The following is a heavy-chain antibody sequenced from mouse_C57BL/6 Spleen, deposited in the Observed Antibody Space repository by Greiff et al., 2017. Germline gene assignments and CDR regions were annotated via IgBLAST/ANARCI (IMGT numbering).Heavy chain of an antibody. D-gene: IGHD1-1*02. CDR3: AEPPSDDGGSCGYYGV. CDR2: IWGDGSR. J-gene: IGHJ1*03. CDR1: GFSLTSYG. Sequence: VQLQESGPGLVAPSQSLSITCTASGFSLTSYGVSWVRQPPGKGLEWLGVIWGDGSRNYHSAPISRLSISKNDSENQVILKLNSMQTDETATYYCAEPPSDDGGSCGYYGVWGTGTTVTVSS. V-gene: IGHV2-3*01.